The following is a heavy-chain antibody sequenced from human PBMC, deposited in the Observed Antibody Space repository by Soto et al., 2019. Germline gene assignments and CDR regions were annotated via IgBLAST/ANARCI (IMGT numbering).Heavy chain of an antibody. Sequence: PGGSLRLSCAASGFSFSSSAMHWVRQASGKGLEWVGRIRSKANSYATAYAASVKGRFTISRDDSKNTAYLQMNSLKTEDTAVYYCTRYSSGWYDAFDIWGQGTMVT. CDR3: TRYSSGWYDAFDI. D-gene: IGHD6-19*01. CDR1: GFSFSSSA. V-gene: IGHV3-73*01. CDR2: IRSKANSYAT. J-gene: IGHJ3*02.